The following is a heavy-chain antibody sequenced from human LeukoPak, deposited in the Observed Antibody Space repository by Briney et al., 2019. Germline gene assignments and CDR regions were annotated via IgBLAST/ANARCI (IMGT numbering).Heavy chain of an antibody. CDR1: GFTFTSYA. J-gene: IGHJ4*02. Sequence: PGGSLRLSCAASGFTFTSYAMSWVRQAPGKGLEWVSAISGSARSTFYADSVKGRFTISRDNSKDMVYLHMNSLRAEDTAIYYCAKDLTSYDYGDYGGSDYWGQGTLVTVSS. CDR2: ISGSARST. CDR3: AKDLTSYDYGDYGGSDY. D-gene: IGHD4-17*01. V-gene: IGHV3-23*01.